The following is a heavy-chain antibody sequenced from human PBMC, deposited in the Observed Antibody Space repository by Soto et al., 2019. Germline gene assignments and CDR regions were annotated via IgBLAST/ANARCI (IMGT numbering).Heavy chain of an antibody. J-gene: IGHJ5*02. V-gene: IGHV4-39*01. CDR2: IYYSGST. CDR3: ARQKRFLERRRVNWFDP. Sequence: SETLSLTCTVSGGSISSSSYYWGWIRQPPGKGLEWIGSIYYSGSTYYNPSLKSRVTISVDTSKNQFSLKLSSVTAADTAVYYCARQKRFLERRRVNWFDPWGQGTLVTVSS. CDR1: GGSISSSSYY. D-gene: IGHD3-3*01.